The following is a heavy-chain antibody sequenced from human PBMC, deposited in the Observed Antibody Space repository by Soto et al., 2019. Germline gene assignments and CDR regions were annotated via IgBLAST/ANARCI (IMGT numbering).Heavy chain of an antibody. V-gene: IGHV1-46*01. Sequence: QVQLVQSGAEVKKPGASVKVSCRTSGYTFTHYYIHWVRQAPGQGLEWLGIINPASGSTNYAQDFQGRVTLTMDTSTTTVYMELSGVRAEDTAIFYCARDLAAGEHWGQGTLVTVSS. CDR2: INPASGST. CDR1: GYTFTHYY. CDR3: ARDLAAGEH. J-gene: IGHJ4*02. D-gene: IGHD6-13*01.